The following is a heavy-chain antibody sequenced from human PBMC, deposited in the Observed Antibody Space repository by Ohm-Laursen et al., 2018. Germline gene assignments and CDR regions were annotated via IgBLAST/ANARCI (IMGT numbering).Heavy chain of an antibody. J-gene: IGHJ4*02. CDR3: TTGPTGNYLSDY. CDR1: GLTFSDEW. D-gene: IGHD2-8*02. V-gene: IGHV3-15*05. CDR2: IKSKTDGGTT. Sequence: SLRLSCAASGLTFSDEWMTWVRQAPGKGLEWVGHIKSKTDGGTTDYAAPVKGRFTISRDDSKNTLFLQMNSLKTEDTAVYYCTTGPTGNYLSDYWGQGTLVPVSS.